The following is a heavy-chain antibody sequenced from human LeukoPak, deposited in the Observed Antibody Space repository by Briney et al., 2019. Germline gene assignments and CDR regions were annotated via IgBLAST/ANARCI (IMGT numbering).Heavy chain of an antibody. J-gene: IGHJ4*02. D-gene: IGHD2-15*01. V-gene: IGHV4-59*11. CDR1: GGSISSHY. Sequence: NPSETLSLTCTVSGGSISSHYWSWIRQPPGKGLEWIGYIYYSGSTNYNPSLKSRVTISVDTSKNQFSLKLSSVTAADTAVYYCAKWYCSGGSCYSGYFDYWGQGTLVTVSS. CDR2: IYYSGST. CDR3: AKWYCSGGSCYSGYFDY.